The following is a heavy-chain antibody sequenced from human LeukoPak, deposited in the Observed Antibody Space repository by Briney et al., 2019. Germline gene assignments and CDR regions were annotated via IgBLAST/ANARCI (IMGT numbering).Heavy chain of an antibody. D-gene: IGHD3-10*01. V-gene: IGHV1-2*02. CDR1: GYTLTELS. CDR3: ARDFTAFGELYWFDP. J-gene: IGHJ5*02. Sequence: GASVKVSCKVSGYTLTELSMHWVRQAPGQGLEWMGWINPNSGGTNYAQKFQGRVTMTRDTSISTAYMELSRLRSDDTAVYYCARDFTAFGELYWFDPWGQGTLVTVSS. CDR2: INPNSGGT.